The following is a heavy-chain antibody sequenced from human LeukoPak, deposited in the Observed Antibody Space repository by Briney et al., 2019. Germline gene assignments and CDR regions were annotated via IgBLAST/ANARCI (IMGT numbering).Heavy chain of an antibody. CDR2: IYYSGST. Sequence: SETLSLTCTVSGGSISSSTYFWGWLRQPPGKGLEWIVTIYYSGSTYYNPSLKSRVTISVDSSKNQFYLRLRSVTAADTAVYYCARESLTWLQSRTSWFDPWGQGTLVIVSS. D-gene: IGHD5-24*01. CDR3: ARESLTWLQSRTSWFDP. CDR1: GGSISSSTYF. J-gene: IGHJ5*02. V-gene: IGHV4-39*07.